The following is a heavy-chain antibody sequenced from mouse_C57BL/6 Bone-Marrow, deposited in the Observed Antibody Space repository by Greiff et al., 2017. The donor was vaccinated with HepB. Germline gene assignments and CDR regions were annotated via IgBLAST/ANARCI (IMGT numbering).Heavy chain of an antibody. Sequence: EVKVVESEGGLVQPGSSMKLSCTASGFTFSDYYMAWVRQVPEKGLEWVANINYDGSSTYYLDSLKSRFIISRDNAKNILYLQMRSLKSEDTATYYCARYNGYGFAYWGQGTLVTVSA. V-gene: IGHV5-16*01. CDR1: GFTFSDYY. CDR2: INYDGSST. J-gene: IGHJ3*01. CDR3: ARYNGYGFAY. D-gene: IGHD2-2*01.